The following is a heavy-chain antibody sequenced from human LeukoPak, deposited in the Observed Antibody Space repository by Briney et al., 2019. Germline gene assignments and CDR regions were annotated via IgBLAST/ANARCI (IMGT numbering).Heavy chain of an antibody. CDR3: ARDQPVDCSRTDCYFGSEWFDP. V-gene: IGHV1-18*01. CDR2: ISAYNGNT. D-gene: IGHD2-2*01. CDR1: GYTFTSYD. J-gene: IGHJ5*02. Sequence: GASVKVSCKASGYTFTSYDINWVRQATGQGLEWMGWISAYNGNTNYAQKFQGRVTMTTDTSTSTAYMELRSLRSDDTAVYYCARDQPVDCSRTDCYFGSEWFDPWGQGTLVTVSS.